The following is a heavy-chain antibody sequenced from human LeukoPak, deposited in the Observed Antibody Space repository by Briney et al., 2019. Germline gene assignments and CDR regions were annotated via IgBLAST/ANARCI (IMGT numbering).Heavy chain of an antibody. CDR1: GFTFSTYW. CDR2: IKQDGSEQ. CDR3: ARDRDDSLHPWEY. V-gene: IGHV3-7*01. J-gene: IGHJ4*02. Sequence: PGGSLRLSCAASGFTFSTYWMSWVRQAPGKGLEWVANIKQDGSEQYYVDAVKGRFTISRDNAKNSLYLQMNSLRAEDTAIYYCARDRDDSLHPWEYWGQGTLVTVSS. D-gene: IGHD3-22*01.